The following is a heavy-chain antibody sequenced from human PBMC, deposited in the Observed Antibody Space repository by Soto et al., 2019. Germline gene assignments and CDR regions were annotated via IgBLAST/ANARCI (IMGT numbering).Heavy chain of an antibody. J-gene: IGHJ6*02. D-gene: IGHD1-20*01. CDR2: IYTSGGT. V-gene: IGHV4-4*07. Sequence: LSLTCTVSGGSISTYYWSWIRQPAGKGLEWIGRIYTSGGTNYSPSLKSRVTMSRDTSKKQFFLNLSSVTAADTAVYYCARGKVTGVDYGLDVWGQGTTVTVSS. CDR1: GGSISTYY. CDR3: ARGKVTGVDYGLDV.